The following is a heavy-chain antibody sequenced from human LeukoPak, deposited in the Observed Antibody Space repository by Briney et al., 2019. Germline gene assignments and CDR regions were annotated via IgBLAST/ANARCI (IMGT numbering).Heavy chain of an antibody. CDR1: GFTFSSYA. D-gene: IGHD3-22*01. Sequence: PGGSLRLSCAASGFTFSSYAMHWVRQAPGKGLEWVAVISYDGSNKYYADSVKGRFTISRDNAKNSLYLQMNSLRAEDTAVYYCASYHYYDSSGHYWGQGTLVTVSS. CDR2: ISYDGSNK. J-gene: IGHJ4*02. CDR3: ASYHYYDSSGHY. V-gene: IGHV3-30-3*01.